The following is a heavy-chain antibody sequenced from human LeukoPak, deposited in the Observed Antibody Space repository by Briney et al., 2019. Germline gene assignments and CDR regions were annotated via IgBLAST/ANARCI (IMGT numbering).Heavy chain of an antibody. CDR3: AREHYFYHMDG. Sequence: GGSLRLSCAASGFSFSTQWMSWDRQAPGKGLEWVAIVNQGGTGKYYVDSVKGRFTISRDNAENSLYLQMNSLRAEDTAVYYCAREHYFYHMDGWGEGTTVTVSS. V-gene: IGHV3-7*01. CDR2: VNQGGTGK. CDR1: GFSFSTQW. J-gene: IGHJ6*03.